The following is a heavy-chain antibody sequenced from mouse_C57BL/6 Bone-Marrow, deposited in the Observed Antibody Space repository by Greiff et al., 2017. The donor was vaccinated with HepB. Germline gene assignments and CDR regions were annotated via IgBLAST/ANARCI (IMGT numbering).Heavy chain of an antibody. CDR1: GYTFTDYY. CDR3: ARTINYGSSYVGYFDV. Sequence: EVQLQQSGPELVKPGASVKISCKASGYTFTDYYMNWVKQSHGKSLEWIGDINPNNGGTSYNQKFKGKATLTVDKSSSTAYMELRSLTSEDSAVYYCARTINYGSSYVGYFDVWGTGTTVTVSS. V-gene: IGHV1-26*01. J-gene: IGHJ1*03. CDR2: INPNNGGT. D-gene: IGHD1-1*01.